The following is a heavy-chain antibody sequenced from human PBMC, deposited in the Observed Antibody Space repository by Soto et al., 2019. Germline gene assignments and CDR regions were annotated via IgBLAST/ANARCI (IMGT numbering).Heavy chain of an antibody. Sequence: ASVKVSCKASGYTFTSYDINWVRQATGQGLEWMGWMNPNSGNTGYAQKFPGRVTMTRNTSISTAYMELSSLRSEDTAVYYCAREGVYYYDSSGYSTGFDYWGQGTLVTVSS. CDR1: GYTFTSYD. V-gene: IGHV1-8*01. CDR3: AREGVYYYDSSGYSTGFDY. CDR2: MNPNSGNT. J-gene: IGHJ4*02. D-gene: IGHD3-22*01.